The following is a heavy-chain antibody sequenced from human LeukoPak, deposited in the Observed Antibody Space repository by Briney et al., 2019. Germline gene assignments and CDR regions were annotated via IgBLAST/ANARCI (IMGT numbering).Heavy chain of an antibody. CDR3: ATCHCTYGVCYGECEYFQH. D-gene: IGHD2-8*01. CDR1: GYTFTIFG. CDR2: ISPYNGNT. J-gene: IGHJ1*01. V-gene: IGHV1-18*01. Sequence: ASVKVSCKASGYTFTIFGISWVRQAPGQGLEWMTWISPYNGNTNYAQKVQGRVTVTTDTSKSTAYMELRSLRSDDTGVYYCATCHCTYGVCYGECEYFQHWGQGTLVTVSS.